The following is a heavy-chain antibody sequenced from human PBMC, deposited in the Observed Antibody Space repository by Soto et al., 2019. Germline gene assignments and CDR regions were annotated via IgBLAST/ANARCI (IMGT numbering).Heavy chain of an antibody. CDR2: IHYSGNT. J-gene: IGHJ4*02. V-gene: IGHV4-31*03. D-gene: IGHD3-22*01. Sequence: QVQLQESGPGLVKPSQTLSLTCTVSGGSIGSGGYYWDWIRQHPGKGPEWIGYIHYSGNTYYNPPLKSRLTISLDTSKNQFSLHLSSVTAADTAVYYCATNHDDISGRTPLLFDSWGQGTLVTVSS. CDR3: ATNHDDISGRTPLLFDS. CDR1: GGSIGSGGYY.